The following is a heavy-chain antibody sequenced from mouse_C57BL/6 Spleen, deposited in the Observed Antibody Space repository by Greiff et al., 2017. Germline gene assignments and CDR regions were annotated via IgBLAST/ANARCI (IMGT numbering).Heavy chain of an antibody. CDR1: GYTFTSYG. Sequence: VQLVESGAELARPGASVKLSCKASGYTFTSYGISWVKQRTGQGLEWIGEIYPRSGNTYYNEKFKGKATLTADKSSSTAYMALRSLTSEDSAVYFCAREREYDYLFDYWGQGTTLTVSS. V-gene: IGHV1-81*01. D-gene: IGHD2-4*01. CDR3: AREREYDYLFDY. J-gene: IGHJ2*01. CDR2: IYPRSGNT.